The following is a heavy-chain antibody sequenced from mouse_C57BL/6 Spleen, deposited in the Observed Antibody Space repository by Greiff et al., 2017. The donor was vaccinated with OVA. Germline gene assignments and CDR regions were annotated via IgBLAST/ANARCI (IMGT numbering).Heavy chain of an antibody. CDR3: ERDASDYCGSPYWYLDV. D-gene: IGHD1-1*01. J-gene: IGHJ1*03. CDR2: SRNKANDYTT. Sequence: EVMLVESGGGLVQSGRSLRLSCATSGFTFSDFYMEWVRQAPGKGLEWIAASRNKANDYTTEYSASVKGRFIVSRDTSQSILYLQMNALRAEDTAFYYGERDASDYCGSPYWYLDVGGTGTT. V-gene: IGHV7-1*01. CDR1: GFTFSDFY.